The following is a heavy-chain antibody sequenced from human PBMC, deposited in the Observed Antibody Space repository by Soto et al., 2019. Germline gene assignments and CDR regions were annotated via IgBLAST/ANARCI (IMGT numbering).Heavy chain of an antibody. CDR2: IGPGSGAT. J-gene: IGHJ6*02. CDR1: GYTFTGHY. Sequence: ASVKVSCKASGYTFTGHYIHWVRQAPEQGPEWMGEIGPGSGATRYAQRFQGRVTMTRDMSITTVYMELNNLSPDDTAVYYCARIQRVPAARDEDGMDVWVQGTTVTVSS. V-gene: IGHV1-2*02. CDR3: ARIQRVPAARDEDGMDV. D-gene: IGHD2-2*01.